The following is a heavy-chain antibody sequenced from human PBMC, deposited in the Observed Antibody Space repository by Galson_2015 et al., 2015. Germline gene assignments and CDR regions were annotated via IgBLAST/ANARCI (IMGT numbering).Heavy chain of an antibody. J-gene: IGHJ4*02. V-gene: IGHV3-30-3*01. D-gene: IGHD5-18*01. CDR2: ISYDGSNK. CDR3: ARDDTAMVTGTYVY. Sequence: SLRLSCAASGFTFSSYAMHWVRQAPGKGLEWVAVISYDGSNKYYADSVKGRFTISRDNSKNTLYLQMNSLRAEDTAVYYCARDDTAMVTGTYVYWGQGTLVTVSS. CDR1: GFTFSSYA.